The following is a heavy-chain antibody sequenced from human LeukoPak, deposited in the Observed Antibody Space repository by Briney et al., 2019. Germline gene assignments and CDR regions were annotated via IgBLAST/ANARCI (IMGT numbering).Heavy chain of an antibody. CDR2: I. D-gene: IGHD4-17*01. CDR3: AKDPNGDYVGAFDF. V-gene: IGHV3-23*01. Sequence: PGGSLRLSCAASGFTFSTYAMNWFRQAPGKGLEWVSAIKGRFTVSRDNSKNTLYLQINSLRPEDTAMYYCAKDPNGDYVGAFDFWGQGTMVTVSS. CDR1: GFTFSTYA. J-gene: IGHJ3*01.